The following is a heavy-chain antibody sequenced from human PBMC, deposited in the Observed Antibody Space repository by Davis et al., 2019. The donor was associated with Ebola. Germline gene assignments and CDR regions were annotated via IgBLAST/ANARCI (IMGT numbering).Heavy chain of an antibody. Sequence: PSETLSLTCTVSGGSISSGGYYWSWIRQHPGKGLEWIGYIYYSGSTYYNPSLKSRVTISVDTSKNQFSLKLSSVTAADTAVYYCARASQQLVVFDLWGRGTLVTVSS. CDR1: GGSISSGGYY. CDR3: ARASQQLVVFDL. J-gene: IGHJ2*01. V-gene: IGHV4-31*03. CDR2: IYYSGST. D-gene: IGHD2-15*01.